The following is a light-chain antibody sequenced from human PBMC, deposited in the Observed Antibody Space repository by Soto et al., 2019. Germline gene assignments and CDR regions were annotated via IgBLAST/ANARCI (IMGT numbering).Light chain of an antibody. CDR3: QEYGTSHPWT. V-gene: IGKV3-20*01. Sequence: EVVLTQSPGALSLSPGEGVTLSCRASQNIRGNELAWYRQKRGQAPRLLIYGGSSRAEGIPDRFSGRGTGTKFTRTIIRLEPEDYAVYYCQEYGTSHPWTFGQGTKLEIK. CDR1: QNIRGNE. J-gene: IGKJ1*01. CDR2: GGS.